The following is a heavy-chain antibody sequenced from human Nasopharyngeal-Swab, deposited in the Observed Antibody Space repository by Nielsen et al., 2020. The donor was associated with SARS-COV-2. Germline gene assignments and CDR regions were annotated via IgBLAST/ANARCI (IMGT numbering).Heavy chain of an antibody. Sequence: VRQAPGKGLEWVSYISSSSSTIYYADSVKGRFTISRDNAKNSLSLQMNSLRAEDTAIYYCARAVHCSGDSCYWRYFDYWGRGTLVTVSS. V-gene: IGHV3-48*03. CDR2: ISSSSSTI. J-gene: IGHJ4*02. CDR3: ARAVHCSGDSCYWRYFDY. D-gene: IGHD2-15*01.